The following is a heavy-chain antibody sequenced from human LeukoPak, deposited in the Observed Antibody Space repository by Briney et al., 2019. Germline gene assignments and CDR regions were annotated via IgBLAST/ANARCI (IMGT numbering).Heavy chain of an antibody. V-gene: IGHV1-8*03. CDR1: GYTFTSYD. CDR3: ARAKGPMYYDFWSGYYYSHAFDI. CDR2: MNPNSGNT. Sequence: GASVKVSCKASGYTFTSYDINWVRQVTGQGLEWMGWMNPNSGNTGYAQKFQGRVTITRNTSISTAYMELSSLRSEDTAVYYCARAKGPMYYDFWSGYYYSHAFDIWGQGTMVTVSS. J-gene: IGHJ3*02. D-gene: IGHD3-3*01.